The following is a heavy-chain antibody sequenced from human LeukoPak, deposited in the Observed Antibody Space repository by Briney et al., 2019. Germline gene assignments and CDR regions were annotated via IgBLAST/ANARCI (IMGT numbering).Heavy chain of an antibody. CDR3: ARGGAARPDY. V-gene: IGHV3-7*01. Sequence: GGSLRLSCAASGFILSSYWMAWVRQAPGEGLEWVANIKEDVSEKNYVDSVKGRFTISRDNAKNSLYLQMDSLRVEDMAVYYCARGGAARPDYWGQGTLVTVSS. D-gene: IGHD6-6*01. J-gene: IGHJ4*02. CDR2: IKEDVSEK. CDR1: GFILSSYW.